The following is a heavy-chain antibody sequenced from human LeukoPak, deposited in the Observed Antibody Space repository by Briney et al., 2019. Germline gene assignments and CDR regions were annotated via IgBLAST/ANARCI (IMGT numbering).Heavy chain of an antibody. Sequence: SETLSLTCAVYGGSFSGYYWSWIRQPPGKGLEWIGEINHSGSTNYNPSLKSRVTISVDTSKNQFSLKLSSVTAADTAVYYCARGGPLGVVIRVDAFDIWGXXTMVTVSS. CDR2: INHSGST. CDR3: ARGGPLGVVIRVDAFDI. J-gene: IGHJ3*02. D-gene: IGHD3-3*01. CDR1: GGSFSGYY. V-gene: IGHV4-34*01.